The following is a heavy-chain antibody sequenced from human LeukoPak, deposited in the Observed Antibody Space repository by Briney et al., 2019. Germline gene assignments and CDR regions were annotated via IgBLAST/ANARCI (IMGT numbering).Heavy chain of an antibody. Sequence: SQTLTLTCAISGDSVSSNSAAWNWIRQSPSRGLEWLGRTYYRSKWYNDYAVSVKSRITINPDTSKNQFSLQLNSVTPEDTAVYYCARARPGWYTNSDYFDYWGQGTLVTVSS. CDR3: ARARPGWYTNSDYFDY. CDR1: GDSVSSNSAA. D-gene: IGHD6-19*01. V-gene: IGHV6-1*01. J-gene: IGHJ4*02. CDR2: TYYRSKWYN.